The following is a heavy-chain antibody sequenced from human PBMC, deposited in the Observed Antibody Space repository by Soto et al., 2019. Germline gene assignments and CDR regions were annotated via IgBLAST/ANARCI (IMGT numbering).Heavy chain of an antibody. V-gene: IGHV1-8*01. D-gene: IGHD7-27*01. CDR1: GYTFTTYD. J-gene: IGHJ4*02. Sequence: QVQLVQSGAEVKKPGASVKVSCKASGYTFTTYDINWMRQATGQGLEWMGWMNPNSGNTGYAQKFQGRVTMTRDTSMNTAYMELSSLTYEDTAVYYCARNRRETGDFGYWGQGTLVTVSS. CDR2: MNPNSGNT. CDR3: ARNRRETGDFGY.